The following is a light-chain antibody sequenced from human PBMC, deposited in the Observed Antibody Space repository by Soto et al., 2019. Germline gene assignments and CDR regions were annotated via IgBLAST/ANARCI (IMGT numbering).Light chain of an antibody. J-gene: IGKJ1*01. CDR1: QSVSDS. Sequence: IVLTQSPATLSLSPWERATLSCRASQSVSDSLAWYQQKPGQAPRLLIYDASTRATGIPARFSGSGSGTDFTLTISSLEPEDFAVYYCQQRSNWPPWTFGQGTKVDIK. V-gene: IGKV3-11*01. CDR3: QQRSNWPPWT. CDR2: DAS.